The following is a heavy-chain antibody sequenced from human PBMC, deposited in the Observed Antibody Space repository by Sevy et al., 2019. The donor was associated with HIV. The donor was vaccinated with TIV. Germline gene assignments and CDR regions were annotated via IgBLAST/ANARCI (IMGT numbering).Heavy chain of an antibody. V-gene: IGHV3-7*01. CDR2: MKQDGSEK. Sequence: GGSLRLSCAASGFTFSSYWMSWVRQAPGKGLEGVATMKQDGSEKYYVDSVKGRFTISRDNAKHSLYLQMNSLRAEDTAVYYCVREGLGGFSYSFDCWGQGTLVTVSS. CDR3: VREGLGGFSYSFDC. CDR1: GFTFSSYW. D-gene: IGHD5-18*01. J-gene: IGHJ4*02.